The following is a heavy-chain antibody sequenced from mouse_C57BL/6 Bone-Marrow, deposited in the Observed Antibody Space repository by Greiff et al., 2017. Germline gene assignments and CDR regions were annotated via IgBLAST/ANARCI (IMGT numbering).Heavy chain of an antibody. D-gene: IGHD1-1*01. CDR1: YFAFMASA. V-gene: IGHV1-49*01. J-gene: IGHJ2*01. Sequence: VVESGAELVRPGSSVKLSCKDSYFAFMASAMHWVKQRPGHGLEWIGSFTMYSDATEYSENFKGKATLTANTSSSTAYMELSSLTSEDSAVYYCSSDLYCYGSLDYWGQGTTLTVSS. CDR3: SSDLYCYGSLDY. CDR2: FTMYSDAT.